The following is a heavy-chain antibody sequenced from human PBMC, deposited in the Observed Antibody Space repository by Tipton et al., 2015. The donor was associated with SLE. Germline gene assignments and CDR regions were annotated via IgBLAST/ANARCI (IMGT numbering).Heavy chain of an antibody. V-gene: IGHV1-18*01. Sequence: QSGPEVKKPGASVKVSCKASGYTFTSYGISWVRQAPGQGLEWLGWISAYNGNTNYAQKLQGRVTMTTDTSTSTAYMELRSLRSDDTAVYYCARDFRDGYNYYYFDYWGQGTLVTVSS. CDR1: GYTFTSYG. CDR2: ISAYNGNT. D-gene: IGHD5-24*01. CDR3: ARDFRDGYNYYYFDY. J-gene: IGHJ4*02.